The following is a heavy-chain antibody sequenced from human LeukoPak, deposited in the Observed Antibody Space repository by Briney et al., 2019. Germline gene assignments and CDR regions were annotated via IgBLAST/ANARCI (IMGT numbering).Heavy chain of an antibody. V-gene: IGHV1-8*01. Sequence: AASVKVSCKASGFTFTSYDINWVRQASGQGLEWMGWMNPNNGNTGYAQKFQGRVTMTRDTSISTAYMELRGLRSEDTAVYYCVRDGEGAAISVNYWFDPWGQGTLVTVSS. CDR3: VRDGEGAAISVNYWFDP. CDR2: MNPNNGNT. CDR1: GFTFTSYD. J-gene: IGHJ5*02. D-gene: IGHD2-2*02.